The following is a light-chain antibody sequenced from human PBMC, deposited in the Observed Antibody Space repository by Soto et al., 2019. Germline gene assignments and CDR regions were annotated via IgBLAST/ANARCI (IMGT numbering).Light chain of an antibody. V-gene: IGKV3-15*01. J-gene: IGKJ2*01. CDR2: GAS. Sequence: EIVMTQSPASLSVSPGDGATLSCRASQTVASNLAWYQQKPGQGPRLLIHGASTRAAGVPARFSGSGSGTDFTLTISSLQSEDFAVYYCQQRSNWPPRYTFGQGTKLEIK. CDR3: QQRSNWPPRYT. CDR1: QTVASN.